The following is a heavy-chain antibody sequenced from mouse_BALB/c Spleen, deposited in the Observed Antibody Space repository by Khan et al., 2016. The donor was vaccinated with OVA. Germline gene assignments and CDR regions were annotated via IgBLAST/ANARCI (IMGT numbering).Heavy chain of an antibody. CDR2: INPSTDYT. V-gene: IGHV1-7*01. CDR1: GYTFTSYW. D-gene: IGHD1-1*01. J-gene: IGHJ3*01. Sequence: QVQLQQSGAELAKPGASVKMSCKASGYTFTSYWMHWVKQRPGQGLEWIRYINPSTDYTEYNQKFKDKATLTADKSSSTAYMQLTSLTSEDSAVYYCTNHGSSSAWFTYWGQGTLVTVSA. CDR3: TNHGSSSAWFTY.